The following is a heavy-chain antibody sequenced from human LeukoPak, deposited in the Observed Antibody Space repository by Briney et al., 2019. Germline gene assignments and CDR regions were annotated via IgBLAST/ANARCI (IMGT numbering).Heavy chain of an antibody. J-gene: IGHJ3*02. CDR3: ARGSWGDAFDI. D-gene: IGHD6-13*01. CDR2: IIGNGGWA. CDR1: GLTFSNYA. V-gene: IGHV3-23*01. Sequence: GGSPRLSCAASGLTFSNYAMMWLRQAPGKGLEWVAAIIGNGGWALYADSVKGRFTISRDNSKNTLYLQMSSLRAEDTAVYYCARGSWGDAFDIWGQGTMVTVSS.